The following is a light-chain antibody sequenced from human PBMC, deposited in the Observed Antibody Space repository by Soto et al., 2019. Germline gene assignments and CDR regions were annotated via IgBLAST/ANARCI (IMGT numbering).Light chain of an antibody. J-gene: IGKJ2*01. Sequence: IQMTQSPSSLSATGGDTVTITCRASQDVSSYLVWYQQKPGKAPELLLYAASTLQSGVPLRVSGSGSGTEFALTISSLQPEVLATYYCQQLSYYPRTFVHGTKLEI. V-gene: IGKV1-9*01. CDR2: AAS. CDR1: QDVSSY. CDR3: QQLSYYPRT.